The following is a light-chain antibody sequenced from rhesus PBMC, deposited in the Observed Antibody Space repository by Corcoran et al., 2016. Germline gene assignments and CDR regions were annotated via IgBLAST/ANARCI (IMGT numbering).Light chain of an antibody. CDR2: GAS. J-gene: IGKJ4*01. Sequence: EIVMTQSPATLSLSPGERATLSCRASQSVSSNLAWYQQKPGQAPSLLIYGASSRATGSPDRFSGSGSGTAFTLTISSLEPEDVAVYYCQQYSNWPLTFGGGTKVEIK. V-gene: IGKV3-42*01. CDR3: QQYSNWPLT. CDR1: QSVSSN.